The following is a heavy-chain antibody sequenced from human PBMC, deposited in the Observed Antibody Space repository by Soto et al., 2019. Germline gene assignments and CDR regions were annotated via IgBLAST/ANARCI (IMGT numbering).Heavy chain of an antibody. D-gene: IGHD1-7*01. CDR1: GFTFTSSA. Sequence: SVKVSCKASGFTFTSSAVQWVRQALGQRLEWIGWIVVGSGNTNYAQKFQERVTITRDMSTSTAYMELSSPRSEDTAVHYCATDVELRHHDSFDCWRKGTRVTVSS. V-gene: IGHV1-58*01. CDR2: IVVGSGNT. CDR3: ATDVELRHHDSFDC. J-gene: IGHJ3*01.